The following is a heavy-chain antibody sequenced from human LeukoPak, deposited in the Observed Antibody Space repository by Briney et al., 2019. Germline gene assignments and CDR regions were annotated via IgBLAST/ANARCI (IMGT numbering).Heavy chain of an antibody. CDR3: ARVHRAGGWTLALDP. CDR1: GYTFTGYF. V-gene: IGHV1-2*02. Sequence: ASVKVSCKASGYTFTGYFMHWVRQAPGQGLEWMGWIDPDSGGTNYAQVFQGRVTVTRDKSISTAYMELSSLRSDDTAVYYCARVHRAGGWTLALDPWGQGTLVTVS. CDR2: IDPDSGGT. D-gene: IGHD5-12*01. J-gene: IGHJ5*02.